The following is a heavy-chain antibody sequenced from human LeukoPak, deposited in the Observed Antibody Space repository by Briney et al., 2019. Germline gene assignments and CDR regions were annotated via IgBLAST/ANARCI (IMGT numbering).Heavy chain of an antibody. CDR1: GFTFSNFW. D-gene: IGHD1-26*01. CDR2: INSDGSST. CDR3: VRGYSGSYRADY. Sequence: GGSLRLSCTASGFTFSNFWMGWVRQAPGKGLVWVSRINSDGSSTTYADSVKGRFTISRDNAETTMSLQVNSLRAEDTAVYYCVRGYSGSYRADYWGQGTLVTVSS. V-gene: IGHV3-74*01. J-gene: IGHJ4*02.